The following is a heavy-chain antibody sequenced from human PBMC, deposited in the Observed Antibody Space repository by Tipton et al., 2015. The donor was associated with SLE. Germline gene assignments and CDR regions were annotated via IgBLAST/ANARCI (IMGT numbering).Heavy chain of an antibody. D-gene: IGHD4-17*01. J-gene: IGHJ6*03. CDR1: GYSISSGYY. V-gene: IGHV4-38-2*01. CDR3: ARHLAVTTIYGYYYYYMDV. Sequence: TLSLTCAVSGYSISSGYYWGWIRQPPGKGLEWIGSIYYSGSTYYNPSLKSRVTISVDTSKNQFSLKLSSVTAADPAVYYCARHLAVTTIYGYYYYYMDVWGKGTTVTVSS. CDR2: IYYSGST.